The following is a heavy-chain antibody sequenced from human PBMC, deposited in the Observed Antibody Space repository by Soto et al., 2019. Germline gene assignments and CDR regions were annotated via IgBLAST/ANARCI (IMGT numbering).Heavy chain of an antibody. V-gene: IGHV4-4*02. CDR1: GDSVSSSSC. J-gene: IGHJ6*02. CDR2: IYHSGTF. CDR3: VRSVPAATWQYSGMDV. D-gene: IGHD2-2*01. Sequence: QVRLQESGPGLVEPSGTLSLTCAVSGDSVSSSSCWSWVRQAPGKGLEWIGEIYHSGTFNYNPSLPSRVSVSVDTSRNQLSLNLKSVTAADTAVYYCVRSVPAATWQYSGMDVWGQGTTVTVSS.